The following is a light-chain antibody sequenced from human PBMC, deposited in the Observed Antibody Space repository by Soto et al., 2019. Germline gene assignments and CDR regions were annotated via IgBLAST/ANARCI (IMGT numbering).Light chain of an antibody. J-gene: IGKJ1*01. CDR1: QYMTTNQ. Sequence: EIVLTQSPGTPSLSPGERGILSCRARQYMTTNQLAWYQQKPGQSPRLLIYGASTSATGTPDRFSGSGSGTHFSLTIRRPAPEDFAVYYCLQYDTAPRTFGQGTKVDIK. CDR2: GAS. CDR3: LQYDTAPRT. V-gene: IGKV3-20*01.